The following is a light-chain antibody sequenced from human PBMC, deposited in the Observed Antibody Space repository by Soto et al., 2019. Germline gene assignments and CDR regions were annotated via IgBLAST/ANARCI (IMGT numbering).Light chain of an antibody. V-gene: IGLV2-23*02. J-gene: IGLJ1*01. Sequence: QSVLNQPASRPWTSGQSTTLSCNRTSSDVGNYNLVSWYQQYPGKAPKLMIYEVTKRPSGVSNRFSGSKSGNTASLTISGLQAEDEADYYCCSYAGSSTFGYVFGTGTKVTVL. CDR3: CSYAGSSTFGYV. CDR2: EVT. CDR1: SSDVGNYNL.